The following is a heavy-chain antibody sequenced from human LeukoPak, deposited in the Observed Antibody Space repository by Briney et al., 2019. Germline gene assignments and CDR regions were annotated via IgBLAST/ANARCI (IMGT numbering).Heavy chain of an antibody. CDR2: ISSSSSTI. Sequence: GGSLRLSCAASGFTFSSYSMNWVRQAPGKGLEWVSYISSSSSTIYYADSVKGRFTISRDNAKNTLYLQMNSLRAEDTAVYYCARVLRYCSGGNCYSGGLGYMDVWGKGTTVTISS. D-gene: IGHD2-15*01. J-gene: IGHJ6*03. CDR1: GFTFSSYS. CDR3: ARVLRYCSGGNCYSGGLGYMDV. V-gene: IGHV3-48*04.